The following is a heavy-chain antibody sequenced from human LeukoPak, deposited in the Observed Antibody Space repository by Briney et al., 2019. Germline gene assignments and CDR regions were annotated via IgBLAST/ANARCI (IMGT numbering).Heavy chain of an antibody. V-gene: IGHV1-18*01. CDR2: ISPYNGNT. CDR1: GYTFINYG. Sequence: ASLKVSCKASGYTFINYGITWVRQAPGQGLEWMGWISPYNGNTKYLQKFQGRVTMTTDTSTSTAYMELRSLRSDDTAVYYCARAGPYCSGGSCPTFSYMDVWGKGTTVTVSS. CDR3: ARAGPYCSGGSCPTFSYMDV. D-gene: IGHD2-15*01. J-gene: IGHJ6*03.